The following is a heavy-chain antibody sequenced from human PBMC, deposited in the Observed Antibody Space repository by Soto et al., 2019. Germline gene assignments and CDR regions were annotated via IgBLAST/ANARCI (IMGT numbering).Heavy chain of an antibody. CDR1: GGSISSGGYY. J-gene: IGHJ4*02. CDR3: ARWGYYYDSSGYYAFDY. D-gene: IGHD3-22*01. Sequence: QVQLQESGPGLVKPSQTLSLTCTVSGGSISSGGYYWSWIRQHPGKGLEWIGYIYYSGSTYYNPCLKSRVTISVDTSKNQVSLKLSSVTAADTAVYYCARWGYYYDSSGYYAFDYWGQGTLVTVSS. CDR2: IYYSGST. V-gene: IGHV4-31*03.